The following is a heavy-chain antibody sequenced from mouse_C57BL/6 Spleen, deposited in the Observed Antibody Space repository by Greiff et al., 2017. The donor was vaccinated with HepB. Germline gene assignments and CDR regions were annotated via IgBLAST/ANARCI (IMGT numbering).Heavy chain of an antibody. Sequence: QVQLKQPGAELVRPGSSVKLSCKASGYTFTSYWMHWVKQRPIQGLEWIGNIDPSDSETHYNQKFKDKATLTVDKSSSTAYMQLSSLTSEDSAVYYCAREGVHYYGSSQGLFDYWGQGTTLTVSS. V-gene: IGHV1-52*01. CDR1: GYTFTSYW. J-gene: IGHJ2*01. D-gene: IGHD1-1*01. CDR3: AREGVHYYGSSQGLFDY. CDR2: IDPSDSET.